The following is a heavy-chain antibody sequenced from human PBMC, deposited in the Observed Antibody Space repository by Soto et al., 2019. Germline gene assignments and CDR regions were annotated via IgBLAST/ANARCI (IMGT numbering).Heavy chain of an antibody. Sequence: ASVKVSCKASGYTFTGYYMHWVRQAPGQGLEWMGWINPNSGGTNYAQKFQGRVTMTRDTSISTAYMELSRLRSDDTAAYYCARDTASIVVVPAAILYYYYGMDVWGQGTTVTVSS. CDR1: GYTFTGYY. J-gene: IGHJ6*02. D-gene: IGHD2-2*02. V-gene: IGHV1-2*02. CDR2: INPNSGGT. CDR3: ARDTASIVVVPAAILYYYYGMDV.